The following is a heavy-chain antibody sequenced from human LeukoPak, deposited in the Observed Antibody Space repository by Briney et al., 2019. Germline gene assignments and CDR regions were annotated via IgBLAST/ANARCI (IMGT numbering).Heavy chain of an antibody. V-gene: IGHV4-39*01. J-gene: IGHJ6*02. CDR1: GDSVSSSNYY. D-gene: IGHD4-17*01. Sequence: SETLSLTCAVSGDSVSSSNYYWSWIRQPPGKGLEWIGNMYYSGSTYYNSSLKSRVTISVDTSKNQFSLKLSSVTAADTAVYYCATQRRLRRNYYYGMDVWGQGTTVTVSS. CDR2: MYYSGST. CDR3: ATQRRLRRNYYYGMDV.